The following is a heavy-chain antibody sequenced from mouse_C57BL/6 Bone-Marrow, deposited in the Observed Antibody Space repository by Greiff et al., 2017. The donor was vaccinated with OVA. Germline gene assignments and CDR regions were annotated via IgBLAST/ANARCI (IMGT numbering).Heavy chain of an antibody. Sequence: VQLVESGPELVKPGASVKISCKASGYAFSSSWMNWVKQRPGKGLEWIGRIYPGDGDTNYNGKFKGKATLTADKSSSTAYMQLSSLTSEDSAVYFCAREGTNNYYGSSYNYWGQGTTLTVSS. V-gene: IGHV1-82*01. CDR1: GYAFSSSW. J-gene: IGHJ2*01. CDR3: AREGTNNYYGSSYNY. D-gene: IGHD1-1*01. CDR2: IYPGDGDT.